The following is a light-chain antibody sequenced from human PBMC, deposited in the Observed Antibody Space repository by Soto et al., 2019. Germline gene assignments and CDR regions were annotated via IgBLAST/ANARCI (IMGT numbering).Light chain of an antibody. V-gene: IGLV1-40*01. CDR3: QSFDVRWGGRGV. CDR1: TSNIGAGYD. J-gene: IGLJ3*02. CDR2: GNN. Sequence: QSALTQPPSVSGAPGQRVTISCTGSTSNIGAGYDVHWYQQLPGKAPKLLIFGNNNRPSGVPDRFSGSKSDTSASLAITGLQAEDEGDYYCQSFDVRWGGRGVFGGGTKLTV.